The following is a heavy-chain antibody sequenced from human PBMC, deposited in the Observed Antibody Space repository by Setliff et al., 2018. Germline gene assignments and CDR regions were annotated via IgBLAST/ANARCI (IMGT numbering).Heavy chain of an antibody. CDR1: GFTFTNYW. CDR2: IKQDESEK. Sequence: GSLRLSCAASGFTFTNYWINWVRQAPGKGLEWVANIKQDESEKHYVGSVKGRFTVSRDNSKNMVYLQMDNLRVDDTAVYYCAGGLHYLPVGDSWGQGTLVTVSS. J-gene: IGHJ4*02. D-gene: IGHD2-21*02. CDR3: AGGLHYLPVGDS. V-gene: IGHV3-7*03.